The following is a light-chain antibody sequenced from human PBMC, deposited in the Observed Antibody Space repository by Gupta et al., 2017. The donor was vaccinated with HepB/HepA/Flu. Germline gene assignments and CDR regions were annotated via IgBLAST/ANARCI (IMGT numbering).Light chain of an antibody. CDR3: QVWDSGSDLVV. CDR1: DIEDKN. J-gene: IGLJ3*02. Sequence: SYVLTQPPSVSVAPGTPATLSCAGNDIEDKNVHWYQQKPALAPVLVIYYDNVRPSGIPERFSGSNSRSAATLTINRVEAGDEADYYCQVWDSGSDLVVFGGGTKLTVL. CDR2: YDN. V-gene: IGLV3-21*01.